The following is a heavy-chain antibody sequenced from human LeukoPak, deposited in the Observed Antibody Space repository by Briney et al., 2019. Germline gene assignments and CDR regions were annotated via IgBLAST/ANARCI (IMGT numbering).Heavy chain of an antibody. J-gene: IGHJ4*02. CDR3: AKASNGFFDY. D-gene: IGHD2-8*01. CDR2: ISYDGGNK. Sequence: GGSLRLSCAASGFTFSSYGVNWVRQAPGKGLEWVAIISYDGGNKYYVDSVKGRFTISRDNSKNTLYLQMNSLRAEDTALYYCAKASNGFFDYWGQGTLVTVSS. CDR1: GFTFSSYG. V-gene: IGHV3-30*18.